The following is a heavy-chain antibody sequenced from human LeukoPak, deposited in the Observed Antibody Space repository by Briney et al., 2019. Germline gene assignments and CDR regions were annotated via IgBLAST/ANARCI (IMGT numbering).Heavy chain of an antibody. CDR1: GFTFSSYE. CDR3: ARVSSGYYGSGSYRFDY. D-gene: IGHD3-10*01. Sequence: GGSLRLSCAASGFTFSSYEMNWVRQAPGKGLEWVSSISSSSSYIYYADSVKGRFTISRDNAKNSLYLQMNSLRAEDTAVYYCARVSSGYYGSGSYRFDYWGQGTLVTVSS. CDR2: ISSSSSYI. V-gene: IGHV3-21*01. J-gene: IGHJ4*02.